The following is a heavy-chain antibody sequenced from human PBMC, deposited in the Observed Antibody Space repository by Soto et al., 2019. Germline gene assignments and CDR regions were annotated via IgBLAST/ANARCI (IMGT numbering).Heavy chain of an antibody. CDR1: GGSISSYY. D-gene: IGHD3-22*01. V-gene: IGHV4-59*01. J-gene: IGHJ6*02. CDR2: IYYSGST. CDR3: ARDFGNYYDPARYYYYGMDV. Sequence: SETLSLTCTVSGGSISSYYWSWIRQPPGKGLEWIGYIYYSGSTNYNPSLKSRVTISVDTSKNQFSLKLSSVTAADTAVYYCARDFGNYYDPARYYYYGMDVWGQGTTVTVSS.